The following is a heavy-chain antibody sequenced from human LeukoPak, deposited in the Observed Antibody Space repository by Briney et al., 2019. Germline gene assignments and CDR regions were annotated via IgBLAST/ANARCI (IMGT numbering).Heavy chain of an antibody. CDR3: ARGFPAGPDDY. D-gene: IGHD3-3*01. J-gene: IGHJ4*02. CDR2: INSSGGST. V-gene: IGHV1-46*01. CDR1: GYTLTSYY. Sequence: GASVKVSCKSSGYTLTSYYMHWVRQAPGQGLEWMGIINSSGGSTSYAQKFQGRVTITRDTSTSTVYMELSSLRSEDTAVYYCARGFPAGPDDYWGQGTLVTVSS.